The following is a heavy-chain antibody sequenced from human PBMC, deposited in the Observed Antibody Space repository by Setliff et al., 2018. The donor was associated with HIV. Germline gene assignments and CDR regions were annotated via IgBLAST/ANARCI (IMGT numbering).Heavy chain of an antibody. D-gene: IGHD2-8*02. J-gene: IGHJ6*02. Sequence: SGPTLVNPTQTLTLTCTFSGSSLSTSGMCVSWIRQPPGKALEWLARIDWDDDKFYSPSLKTRLSITKDTSKNQMVLTMTNMDPVDTATYYCVHRVVWGGLDVWGQGTTVTVSS. CDR2: IDWDDDK. CDR1: GSSLSTSGMC. V-gene: IGHV2-70*12. CDR3: VHRVVWGGLDV.